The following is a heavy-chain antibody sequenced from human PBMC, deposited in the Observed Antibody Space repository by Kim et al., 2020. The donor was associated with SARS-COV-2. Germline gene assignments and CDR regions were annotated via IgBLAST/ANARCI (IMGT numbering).Heavy chain of an antibody. CDR2: ISGSGGST. CDR1: GFTFSSYA. D-gene: IGHD2-15*01. CDR3: AKDLLGYCSGGSCSNFDY. V-gene: IGHV3-23*01. Sequence: GGSLRLSCAASGFTFSSYAMSWVRQAPGKGLEWVSAISGSGGSTNYADSVKGRFTISRDNSKNTLYLQMNSLRAEDTAVYYCAKDLLGYCSGGSCSNFDYWSQGTLVTVSS. J-gene: IGHJ4*02.